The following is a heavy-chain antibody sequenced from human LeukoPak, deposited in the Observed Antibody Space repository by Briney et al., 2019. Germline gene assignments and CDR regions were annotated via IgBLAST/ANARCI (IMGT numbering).Heavy chain of an antibody. CDR1: GLTFRTYS. Sequence: GGSLRLSCAASGLTFRTYSMNWVRQAPGKGLEWVSYISSSGSTIYYADSVKGRFTISRDNAKNSLYLQMNSLRAEDTAVYYCAELGITMIGGVWGKGTTVTISS. D-gene: IGHD3-10*02. CDR3: AELGITMIGGV. CDR2: ISSSGSTI. J-gene: IGHJ6*04. V-gene: IGHV3-48*04.